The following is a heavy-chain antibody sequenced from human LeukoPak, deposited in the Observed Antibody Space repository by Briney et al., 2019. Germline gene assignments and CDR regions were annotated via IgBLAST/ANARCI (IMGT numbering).Heavy chain of an antibody. CDR2: IKQDGSEQ. CDR3: ASGYSYGSLYYFDY. Sequence: GGSLRLSCAASGFTFSSYWMSWVRQAPGKGLEWVANIKQDGSEQYYVDSVKGRFTISRDNAKNSLYLQMKSLRADDTAVYYCASGYSYGSLYYFDYWGQGTLVTVSS. CDR1: GFTFSSYW. J-gene: IGHJ4*02. D-gene: IGHD5-18*01. V-gene: IGHV3-7*01.